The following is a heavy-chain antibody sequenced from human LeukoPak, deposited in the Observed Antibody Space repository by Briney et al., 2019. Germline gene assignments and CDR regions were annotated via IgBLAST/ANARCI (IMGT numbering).Heavy chain of an antibody. CDR1: GYSISSGYY. Sequence: PSETLSLTCTVSGYSISSGYYWGWIRQPPGKGLEWIGRIYHSGSTYYNPSLKSRFTISVDTSKNQFSLKLSSVTAADTAVYYCARLAAGVTMYYYYYMDVWGKGTTVTVSS. CDR3: ARLAAGVTMYYYYYMDV. CDR2: IYHSGST. J-gene: IGHJ6*03. V-gene: IGHV4-38-2*02. D-gene: IGHD4-17*01.